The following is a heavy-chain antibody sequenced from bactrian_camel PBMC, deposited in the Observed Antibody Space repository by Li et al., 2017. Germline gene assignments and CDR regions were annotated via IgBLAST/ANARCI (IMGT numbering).Heavy chain of an antibody. CDR1: TNIARIDC. Sequence: VQLVESGGGSVQAGGSLTLSCVVSTNIARIDCLGWARQAPGKKREAVATIESRGTTDYHHSVKGRFSISKDDAKNTVYLQMNNLQPEDTAMYYCAADPTLWCPDVEVGPHFADFGQGTQVTVS. CDR2: IESRGTT. J-gene: IGHJ4*01. D-gene: IGHD1*01. V-gene: IGHV3S53*01.